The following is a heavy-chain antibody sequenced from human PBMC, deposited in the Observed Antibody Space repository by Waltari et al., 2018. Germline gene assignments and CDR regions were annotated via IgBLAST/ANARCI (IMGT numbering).Heavy chain of an antibody. CDR2: IYTSGST. J-gene: IGHJ4*02. D-gene: IGHD2-2*03. CDR3: ASGSPSRDY. Sequence: QVQLQESGPGLVKPSQTLSLTCTVSGGSISSGSYYWSWIRQPAGKGLEWIGYIYTSGSTNYTPSLKSRVTISVDTSKNQFSLKLSSVTAADTAVYYCASGSPSRDYWGQGTLVTV. CDR1: GGSISSGSYY. V-gene: IGHV4-61*09.